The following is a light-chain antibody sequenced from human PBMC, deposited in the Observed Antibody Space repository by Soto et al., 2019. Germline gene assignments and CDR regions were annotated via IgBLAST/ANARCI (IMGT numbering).Light chain of an antibody. Sequence: AIQLTQSPSSLSASVGDRVTITCRASQGISSALAWYQQKAGKAPKLLSYDASSLEIGVPSRFSGSGSGTDFTLTISSLQPEDFETYYCQQFNNYPITFGQGTRLEIK. CDR1: QGISSA. J-gene: IGKJ5*01. V-gene: IGKV1D-13*01. CDR2: DAS. CDR3: QQFNNYPIT.